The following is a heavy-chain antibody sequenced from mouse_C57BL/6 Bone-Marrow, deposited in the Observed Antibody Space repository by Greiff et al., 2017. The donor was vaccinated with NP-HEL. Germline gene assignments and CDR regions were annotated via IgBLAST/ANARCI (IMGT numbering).Heavy chain of an antibody. Sequence: QVQLQQPGAELVTPGASVKLSCKASGYTFTSYWMHWVKQRPGQGLEWIGMIHPNSGSTNYNEKFKSKATLTVDKFFSTAYMQLSSLTSEDSAVYSCARVYGYDIYAMDYWGQGTSVTVSS. CDR2: IHPNSGST. CDR3: ARVYGYDIYAMDY. J-gene: IGHJ4*01. CDR1: GYTFTSYW. V-gene: IGHV1-64*01. D-gene: IGHD2-2*01.